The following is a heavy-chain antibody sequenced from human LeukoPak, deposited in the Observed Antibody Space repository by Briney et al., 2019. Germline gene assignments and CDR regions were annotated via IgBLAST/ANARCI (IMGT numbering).Heavy chain of an antibody. Sequence: SETLSLTCTVSGGSISSGGYYWSWIRQHPGKGLEWIGYIYYSGSTYYNPSPKSRVTISVDTSKNQFSLKLSSVTAADTAVYYCARDLPNSSGGWFDPWGQGTLVTVSS. J-gene: IGHJ5*02. CDR3: ARDLPNSSGGWFDP. CDR2: IYYSGST. V-gene: IGHV4-31*03. D-gene: IGHD6-6*01. CDR1: GGSISSGGYY.